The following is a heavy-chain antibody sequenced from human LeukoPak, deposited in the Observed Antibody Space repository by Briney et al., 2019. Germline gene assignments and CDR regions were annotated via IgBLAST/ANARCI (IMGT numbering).Heavy chain of an antibody. CDR2: IKQDGSEK. CDR1: GFTFRTYW. J-gene: IGHJ4*02. V-gene: IGHV3-7*01. Sequence: GGSLRLSCAASGFTFRTYWMSWVREAPGKGVEWVANIKQDGSEKYYVDSVRGRFTISRDNAKNSLSLQMHSLRAEDTAVYYCASQGYCSSGSCSFPRHPFDYWGQGTLVTVSS. D-gene: IGHD2-15*01. CDR3: ASQGYCSSGSCSFPRHPFDY.